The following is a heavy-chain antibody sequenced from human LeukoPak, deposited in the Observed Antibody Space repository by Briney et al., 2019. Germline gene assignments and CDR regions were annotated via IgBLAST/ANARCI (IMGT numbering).Heavy chain of an antibody. CDR3: SRGLGQPVDS. D-gene: IGHD6-6*01. Sequence: GGSLRLSCVGSGFIFRNDWMHWVRQAPGKGLVWVSRLYSEGGRTYYADSVKGRFTISRDNAKNTLFLQTNSLTVEDTAVYYCSRGLGQPVDSWGQGTLVTVSS. J-gene: IGHJ4*02. V-gene: IGHV3-74*01. CDR2: LYSEGGRT. CDR1: GFIFRNDW.